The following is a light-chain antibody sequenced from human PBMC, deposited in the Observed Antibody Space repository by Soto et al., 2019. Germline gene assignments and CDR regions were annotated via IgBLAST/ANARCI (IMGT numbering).Light chain of an antibody. CDR3: QKYDSAPRA. CDR1: QGINSY. J-gene: IGKJ1*01. Sequence: DIQMTQSPSSLSASVGDRVTITCRASQGINSYLAWYQQKPGKVPKLLIYAASVLQSGVPSRFSGSGSGTDFTLTITSLQTDDVGTYYCQKYDSAPRAFGQGTKVEIK. V-gene: IGKV1-27*01. CDR2: AAS.